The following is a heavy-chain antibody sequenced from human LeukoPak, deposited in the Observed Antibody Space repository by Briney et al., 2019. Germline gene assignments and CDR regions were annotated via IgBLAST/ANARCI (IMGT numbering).Heavy chain of an antibody. CDR2: INPSGGST. CDR3: ARDWLVGGGYDSGDV. Sequence: ASVKVSCKASGYTFTSYYMHWVRQAPGQGLEWMGIINPSGGSTSYAQKFQGRVTMTRDMSTSTVYMELSSLRSEDTAVYYCARDWLVGGGYDSGDVWGKGTTVTISS. CDR1: GYTFTSYY. V-gene: IGHV1-46*01. J-gene: IGHJ6*04. D-gene: IGHD5-12*01.